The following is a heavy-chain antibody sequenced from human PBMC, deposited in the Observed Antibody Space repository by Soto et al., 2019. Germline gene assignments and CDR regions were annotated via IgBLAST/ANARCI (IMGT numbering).Heavy chain of an antibody. CDR2: IIPIFGTA. D-gene: IGHD3-22*01. J-gene: IGHJ5*02. CDR1: GGTFGSNA. V-gene: IGHV1-69*13. Sequence: ASVKVSCKASGGTFGSNAISWVRQAPGQGLEWMGGIIPIFGTANYAQKFQGRVTIPADESTSTAYMDLSSLRSEDTAVYYCARPTRYYYDSSGQSAWFDPWGQGTLVTVSS. CDR3: ARPTRYYYDSSGQSAWFDP.